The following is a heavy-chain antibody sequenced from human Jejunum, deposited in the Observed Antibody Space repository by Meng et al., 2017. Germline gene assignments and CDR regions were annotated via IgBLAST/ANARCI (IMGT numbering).Heavy chain of an antibody. Sequence: QDAGPGLVKPSETLSLPCAVSGGSISSVYWWTWVRQSPGKGLEWIGEIYHSGSTNYNPSLKSRVTISVDKSKNQFSLKLTSVTAADTAVYYCARGGYYSFDYWGQGTLVTVSS. D-gene: IGHD5-18*01. CDR1: GGSISSVYW. V-gene: IGHV4-4*02. J-gene: IGHJ4*02. CDR3: ARGGYYSFDY. CDR2: IYHSGST.